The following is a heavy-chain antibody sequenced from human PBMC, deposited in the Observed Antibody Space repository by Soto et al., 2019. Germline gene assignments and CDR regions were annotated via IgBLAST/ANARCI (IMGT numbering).Heavy chain of an antibody. Sequence: GASVKVSCKVSGYTLTESSMHWVRQAPGKGLEWMGGFDPEDGETIYAQKFQGRVTMTEDTSTDTAYMGLSSLRSEDTAVYYCATRGSYRYTIRGDFDYWGQGTLVTVSS. D-gene: IGHD3-16*02. CDR2: FDPEDGET. CDR1: GYTLTESS. CDR3: ATRGSYRYTIRGDFDY. J-gene: IGHJ4*02. V-gene: IGHV1-24*01.